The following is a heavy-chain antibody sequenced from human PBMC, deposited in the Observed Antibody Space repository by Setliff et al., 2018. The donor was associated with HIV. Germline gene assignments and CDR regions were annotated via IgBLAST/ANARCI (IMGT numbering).Heavy chain of an antibody. J-gene: IGHJ4*02. CDR2: IYYSGRT. D-gene: IGHD3-10*01. Sequence: SETLSLTCTVSGGSINTGSYYWGWIRQPPGKGLESIGTIYYSGRTYYKSSLKSRLTISVDTSKNQFSLKMSSVTAADTAVYYCARARGPEGYFDSWGQGTLVTVSS. V-gene: IGHV4-39*07. CDR3: ARARGPEGYFDS. CDR1: GGSINTGSYY.